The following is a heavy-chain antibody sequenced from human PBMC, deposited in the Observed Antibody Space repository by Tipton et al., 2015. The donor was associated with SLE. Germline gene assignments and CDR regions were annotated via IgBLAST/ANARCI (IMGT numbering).Heavy chain of an antibody. J-gene: IGHJ6*02. CDR1: GGSFSGYY. CDR3: ARGIYGMDV. V-gene: IGHV4-34*01. CDR2: INHSGST. Sequence: LRLSCAVYGGSFSGYYWSWIRQPPGKGLEWIGEINHSGSTNYNASLKSRVTISVDTSKNQFSLKLSSVTAADTAVYYCARGIYGMDVWGQGTTVTVSS.